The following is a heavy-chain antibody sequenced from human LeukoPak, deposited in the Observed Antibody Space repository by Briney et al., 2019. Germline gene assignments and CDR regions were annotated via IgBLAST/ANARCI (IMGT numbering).Heavy chain of an antibody. CDR2: INNSGST. CDR1: GGSFSGYY. J-gene: IGHJ4*02. V-gene: IGHV4-34*01. Sequence: SETLSLTCAVYGGSFSGYYWSWIRQPPGKGLEWIGEINNSGSTNYNPSLKSRVTISVDTSKNQFSLKLSSVTAADTAVYYCANRKKYYYERSGYWAPDYWGQGTLVTVSS. D-gene: IGHD3-22*01. CDR3: ANRKKYYYERSGYWAPDY.